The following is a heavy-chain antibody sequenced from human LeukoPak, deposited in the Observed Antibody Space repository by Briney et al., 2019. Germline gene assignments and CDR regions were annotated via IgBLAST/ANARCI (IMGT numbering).Heavy chain of an antibody. V-gene: IGHV4-59*01. CDR1: GASLNNYY. CDR3: ARTTTVRGTYYMDV. CDR2: IYYSGST. J-gene: IGHJ6*03. D-gene: IGHD3-10*01. Sequence: SETLSLTCTVSGASLNNYYWSWIRQPPGKGLEWIGYIYYSGSTNYNPSLKSRVTISVDTSKNRFSLKLRSVTAADTAVYYCARTTTVRGTYYMDVWGKGTTVTVSS.